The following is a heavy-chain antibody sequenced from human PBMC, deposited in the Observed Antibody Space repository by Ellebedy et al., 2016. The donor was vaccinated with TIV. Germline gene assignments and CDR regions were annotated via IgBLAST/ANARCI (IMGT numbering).Heavy chain of an antibody. CDR3: ARGVDYGDWKEPFDY. Sequence: ASVKVSCXASGYTFTSYYLHWVRQVPGQGLEWMGMINPRGGSTNYAQKFQGGVTMTRDTSTNTIYMELSSLRSEDTAVYYCARGVDYGDWKEPFDYWGQGTLVTVSS. CDR2: INPRGGST. V-gene: IGHV1-46*01. J-gene: IGHJ4*02. CDR1: GYTFTSYY. D-gene: IGHD4-17*01.